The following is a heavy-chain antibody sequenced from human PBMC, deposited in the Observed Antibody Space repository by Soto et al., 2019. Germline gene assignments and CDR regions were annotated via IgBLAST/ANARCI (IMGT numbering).Heavy chain of an antibody. CDR1: GGTFSSYA. CDR3: ARDTGNSSGYYHYWYFDL. D-gene: IGHD3-22*01. CDR2: IIPIFGTA. Sequence: SVKVSCKASGGTFSSYAISWVRQAPGQGLEWMGGIIPIFGTANYAQKFQGRVTITADESTSTAYMELSSLRSEDTAVYYCARDTGNSSGYYHYWYFDLWDRGTLVTVSS. J-gene: IGHJ2*01. V-gene: IGHV1-69*13.